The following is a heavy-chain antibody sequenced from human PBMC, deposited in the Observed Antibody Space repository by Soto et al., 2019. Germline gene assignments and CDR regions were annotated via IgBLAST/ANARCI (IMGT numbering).Heavy chain of an antibody. V-gene: IGHV1-69*02. J-gene: IGHJ3*02. CDR1: GGTFSSYT. D-gene: IGHD2-2*01. CDR2: IIPILGIA. CDR3: ASQYCSGTSCQGYVFDI. Sequence: EASVKVSCKASGGTFSSYTISWVRQAPGQGLEWMGRIIPILGIANYAQKFQGRVTITADKSTSTAYMELSSLRSEDTAVYYCASQYCSGTSCQGYVFDIWGKGTRVTVSS.